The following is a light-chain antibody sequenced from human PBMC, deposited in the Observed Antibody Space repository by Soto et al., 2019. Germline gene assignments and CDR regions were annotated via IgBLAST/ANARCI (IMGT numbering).Light chain of an antibody. CDR1: QSVLYSSNNKNY. CDR3: QQYYTTPRT. V-gene: IGKV4-1*01. CDR2: WAS. Sequence: DIVMTQSPDSLTVSLGERATINCKSSQSVLYSSNNKNYLAWYQQKPGQPPKLLIYWASTRESGVPDRFSGSWSGTDFTLTISSLQAEDAAVYYCQQYYTTPRTFGQGTKVEIK. J-gene: IGKJ1*01.